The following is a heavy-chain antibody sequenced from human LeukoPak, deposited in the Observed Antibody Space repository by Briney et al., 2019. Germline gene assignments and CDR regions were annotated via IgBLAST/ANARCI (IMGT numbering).Heavy chain of an antibody. V-gene: IGHV3-21*01. Sequence: GGSLRLSCAASGFTFSSYAMSWVRQAPGKGLEWVSSISSSSSYIYYADSVKGRFTISRDNAKNSLYLQMNSLRAEDTAVYYCARAPAYYDFWSGYYEPYYFDYWGQGTLVTVSS. J-gene: IGHJ4*02. CDR3: ARAPAYYDFWSGYYEPYYFDY. CDR2: ISSSSSYI. CDR1: GFTFSSYA. D-gene: IGHD3-3*01.